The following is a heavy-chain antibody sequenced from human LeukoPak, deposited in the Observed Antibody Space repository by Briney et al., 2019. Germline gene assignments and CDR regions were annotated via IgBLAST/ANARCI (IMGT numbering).Heavy chain of an antibody. V-gene: IGHV3-9*01. J-gene: IGHJ4*02. CDR2: ISWNSGSI. CDR1: GFTFDDYA. CDR3: AKDIRSARRSSIDD. Sequence: GGSLRLSCAASGFTFDDYAMHWVRQAPGKGLEWVSGISWNSGSIGYADSVKGRFTISRDNAKNSLYLQMNSLRAEDTALYYCAKDIRSARRSSIDDWGQRTLVTVSS. D-gene: IGHD6-6*01.